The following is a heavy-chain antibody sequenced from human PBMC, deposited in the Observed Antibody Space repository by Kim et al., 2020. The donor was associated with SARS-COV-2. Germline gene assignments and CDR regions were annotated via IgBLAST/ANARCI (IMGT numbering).Heavy chain of an antibody. CDR1: GFTFSSYG. V-gene: IGHV3-30*18. CDR2: ISYDGSNK. J-gene: IGHJ5*02. D-gene: IGHD6-13*01. CDR3: AKDHTTQIAAAGRWGPSWFDP. Sequence: GGSLRLSCAASGFTFSSYGMHWVRQAPGKGLEWVAVISYDGSNKYYADSVKGRFTISRDNSKNTLYLQMNSLRAEDTAVYYCAKDHTTQIAAAGRWGPSWFDPWGQGTLVTVSS.